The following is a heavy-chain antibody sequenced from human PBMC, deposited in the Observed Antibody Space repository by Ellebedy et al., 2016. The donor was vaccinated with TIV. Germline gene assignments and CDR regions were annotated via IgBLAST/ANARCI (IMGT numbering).Heavy chain of an antibody. CDR1: GGSFSGYY. CDR3: ARGEMPSMTSFDY. Sequence: MPSETLSLTCAVYGGSFSGYYWSWIRQPPGKGLEWIGEINHSGSTHYNPSLKSRVTISVDTSKNQFSLKLTSVTAADTAVYYCARGEMPSMTSFDYWGQGTLVTVSS. CDR2: INHSGST. J-gene: IGHJ4*02. D-gene: IGHD2-2*01. V-gene: IGHV4-34*01.